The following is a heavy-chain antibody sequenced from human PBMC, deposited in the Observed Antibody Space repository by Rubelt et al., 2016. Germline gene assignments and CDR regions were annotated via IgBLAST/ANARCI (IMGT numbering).Heavy chain of an antibody. CDR3: ARDLTSGSYSVFDY. CDR1: GYTFTSYA. CDR2: INAGNVNT. J-gene: IGHJ4*02. D-gene: IGHD1-26*01. V-gene: IGHV1-3*01. Sequence: QVQLVQSGAEVKKPGASVKVSCKASGYTFTSYAMHWVRQAPGQRLEWMGWINAGNVNTKYSQKFQVIFTITRDTSASTVYMDLSSLRSEDTAVYYCARDLTSGSYSVFDYWGQGTLVTVSS.